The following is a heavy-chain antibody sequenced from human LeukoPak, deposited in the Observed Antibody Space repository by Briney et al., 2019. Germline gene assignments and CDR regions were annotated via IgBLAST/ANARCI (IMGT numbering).Heavy chain of an antibody. D-gene: IGHD6-13*01. CDR1: GGSISSYY. CDR2: IYYSGST. Sequence: SETLSLTCTVSGGSISSYYWSWIRQPPGKGLEWIGYIYYSGSTNYNPSLKSRVTISVDTSKNQFSLKLSSVTVADTAVYYCARGGSGYSSSWYVYWGQGTLVTVSS. CDR3: ARGGSGYSSSWYVY. J-gene: IGHJ4*02. V-gene: IGHV4-59*08.